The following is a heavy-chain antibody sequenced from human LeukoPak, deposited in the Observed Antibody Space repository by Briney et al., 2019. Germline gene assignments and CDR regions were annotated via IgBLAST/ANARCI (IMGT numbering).Heavy chain of an antibody. CDR1: GFTFSSYW. D-gene: IGHD6-6*01. Sequence: GASLRLSCAASGFTFSSYWMSWVRQAPGKGLEWVANIKQDGSDKYYVDSVKGRFTISRDNAKNSLYLQMNSLRAEDTAVYYCATAAARRDYWGQGTLVTVSS. V-gene: IGHV3-7*01. CDR3: ATAAARRDY. J-gene: IGHJ4*02. CDR2: IKQDGSDK.